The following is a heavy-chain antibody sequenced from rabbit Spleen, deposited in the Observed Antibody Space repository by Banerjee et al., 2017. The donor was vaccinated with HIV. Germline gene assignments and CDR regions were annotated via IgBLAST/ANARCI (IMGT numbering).Heavy chain of an antibody. CDR1: GFSFSSSDY. CDR2: IDPIFGST. D-gene: IGHD2-1*01. V-gene: IGHV1S40*01. CDR3: VRDRANIGGDYGPFYFDL. J-gene: IGHJ4*01. Sequence: QSLEESGGDLVKPGASLTLTCTASGFSFSSSDYMCWVRQAPGKGLEWIGYIDPIFGSTYFASWVNGRFTISSHNAQNTLYLQLNSLTAADTATYFCVRDRANIGGDYGPFYFDLWGPGTLVTVS.